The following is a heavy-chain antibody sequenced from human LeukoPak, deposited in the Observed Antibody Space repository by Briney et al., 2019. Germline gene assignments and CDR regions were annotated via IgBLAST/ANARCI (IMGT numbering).Heavy chain of an antibody. D-gene: IGHD6-19*01. CDR3: VKVGGGGGWYWAP. J-gene: IGHJ5*02. CDR1: GFTFSNYV. CDR2: IRDSGDDT. Sequence: PGGSLRLSCTGSGFTFSNYVMSWVRQAPGKRPEWVSGIRDSGDDTDYADSVKSRFTISRDNSKNTLFLQMIILRVEDTAVYYCVKVGGGGGWYWAPWGQGTLVTVSS. V-gene: IGHV3-23*01.